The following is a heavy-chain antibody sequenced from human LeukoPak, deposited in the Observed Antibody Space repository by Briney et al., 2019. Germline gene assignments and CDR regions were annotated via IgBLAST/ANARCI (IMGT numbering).Heavy chain of an antibody. CDR2: ISTDGSST. CDR1: GFTFSSYW. V-gene: IGHV3-74*01. CDR3: ARDHLFAFDV. J-gene: IGHJ3*01. Sequence: GGSLRLSCAASGFTFSSYWMHWVRQAPGKGLVWVSRISTDGSSTKYADFVEGRFTISRDNAKNTLYLQMNTLRDEDSAVYYCARDHLFAFDVWGQGTTVTVSS.